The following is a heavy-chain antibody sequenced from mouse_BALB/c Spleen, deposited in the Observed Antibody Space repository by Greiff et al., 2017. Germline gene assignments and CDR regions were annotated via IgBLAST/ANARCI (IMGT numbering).Heavy chain of an antibody. CDR1: GFTFSSYT. CDR3: ARHGYYGNYGFAY. D-gene: IGHD2-1*01. CDR2: ISNGGGST. J-gene: IGHJ3*01. Sequence: EVKLMESGGGLVQPGGSLKLSCAASGFTFSSYTMSWVRQTPEKRLEWVAYISNGGGSTYYPDTVKGRFTISRDNAKNTLYLQMSSLKSEDTAMYYCARHGYYGNYGFAYWGQGTLVTVAA. V-gene: IGHV5-12-2*01.